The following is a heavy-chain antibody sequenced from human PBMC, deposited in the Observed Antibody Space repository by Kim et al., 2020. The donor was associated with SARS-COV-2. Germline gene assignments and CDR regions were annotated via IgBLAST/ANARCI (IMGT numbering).Heavy chain of an antibody. V-gene: IGHV1-3*01. J-gene: IGHJ4*02. CDR3: VRDRRPYYDILTGYYIPGNY. D-gene: IGHD3-9*01. CDR1: GYTFTSYA. Sequence: ASVKVSCKASGYTFTSYAMHWVCQAPGQRLEWMGWINAGNGNTKYSQKFQGRVTITRDTCASTAYMELRCLRSEDTAVYYCVRDRRPYYDILTGYYIPGNYWCEGTLVSVSS. CDR2: INAGNGNT.